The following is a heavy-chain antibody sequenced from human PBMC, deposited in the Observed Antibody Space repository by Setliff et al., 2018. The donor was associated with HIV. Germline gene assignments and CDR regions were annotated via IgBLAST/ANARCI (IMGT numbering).Heavy chain of an antibody. J-gene: IGHJ6*02. CDR2: IYHSGTT. Sequence: PSETLSLTCAVSGYSISSGYYWGWIRQPPGKGLEWVGSIYHSGTTYYNPSLKSRATISIDTSKNQLSLKLTSVTAADTAVYYCAREDYYYYGMDVWGQGTTVTVSS. V-gene: IGHV4-38-2*02. CDR1: GYSISSGYY. CDR3: AREDYYYYGMDV.